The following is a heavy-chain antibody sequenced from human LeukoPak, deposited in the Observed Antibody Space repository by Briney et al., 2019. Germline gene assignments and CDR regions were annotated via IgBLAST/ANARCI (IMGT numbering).Heavy chain of an antibody. CDR3: VGHSTSPNWYSPIDY. Sequence: GESLKISCKGSGYRFTNYWIGWVRQTPEKGLEWMAIIYPGDTGDPNPRYSPSFQGQVTISVDNSLNAAYLQWSNLKASDTAMYYCVGHSTSPNWYSPIDYWGQGTLVTVSS. D-gene: IGHD2-15*01. J-gene: IGHJ4*02. V-gene: IGHV5-51*01. CDR1: GYRFTNYW. CDR2: IYPGDTGDPNP.